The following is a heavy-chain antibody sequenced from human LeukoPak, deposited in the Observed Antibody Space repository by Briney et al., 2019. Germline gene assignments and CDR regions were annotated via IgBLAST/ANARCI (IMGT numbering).Heavy chain of an antibody. V-gene: IGHV3-23*01. CDR1: GFTFSSYA. J-gene: IGHJ4*02. Sequence: GGSLRLSCAASGFTFSSYAMSWVRQAPGKGLEWVSAISGSGGSTYYADSVKGRFTISRDNSKNTLYLQMNSLRAEDTAVYYCAKLKYDSSGYTSTVYFDYWGRGTLVTVSS. D-gene: IGHD3-22*01. CDR2: ISGSGGST. CDR3: AKLKYDSSGYTSTVYFDY.